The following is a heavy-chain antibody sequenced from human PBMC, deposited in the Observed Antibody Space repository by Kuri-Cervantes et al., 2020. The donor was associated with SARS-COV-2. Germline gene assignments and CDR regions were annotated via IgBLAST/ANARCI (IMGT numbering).Heavy chain of an antibody. V-gene: IGHV4-59*06. CDR1: GGSISSYY. J-gene: IGHJ6*02. D-gene: IGHD2-2*02. CDR3: ARDRDIVVVPAAISGYYYGMDV. CDR2: IYYSGST. Sequence: SETLSLTCTVSGGSISSYYWSWIRQPAGKGLEWIGYIYYSGSTYYNPSLKSRVTISVDTSKNQFSLKLSSVTAADTAVYYCARDRDIVVVPAAISGYYYGMDVWGQGTTVTVSS.